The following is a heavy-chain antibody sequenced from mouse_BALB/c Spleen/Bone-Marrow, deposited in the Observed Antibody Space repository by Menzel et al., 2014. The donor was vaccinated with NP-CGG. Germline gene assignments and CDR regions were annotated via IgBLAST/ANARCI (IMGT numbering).Heavy chain of an antibody. J-gene: IGHJ4*01. Sequence: QVQLQQSGPGLVQPSQSLSITCTVSGFSLTSSGVHWVRQSPGKGLEWLGVIWSGGSTDYNAAFISSLSISKDNSKSQVFLKMNSRQANDTAIYYCARTYYYGMDYWGQGTSVTVSS. CDR1: GFSLTSSG. CDR2: IWSGGST. CDR3: ARTYYYGMDY. V-gene: IGHV2-2*02.